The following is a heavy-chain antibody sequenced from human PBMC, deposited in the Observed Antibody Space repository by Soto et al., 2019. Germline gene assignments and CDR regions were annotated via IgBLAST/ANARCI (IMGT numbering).Heavy chain of an antibody. V-gene: IGHV1-24*01. CDR3: ATDPPMRELVTLDY. Sequence: ASVKVSCKVSGYTLTELSMHWVRQAPGKGLEWMGGFDPEDGETIYAQKFQGRVTMTEDTSTDTAYMELSSLRSEDTAVYYCATDPPMRELVTLDYWGQGTLVTVS. CDR2: FDPEDGET. CDR1: GYTLTELS. J-gene: IGHJ4*02. D-gene: IGHD1-26*01.